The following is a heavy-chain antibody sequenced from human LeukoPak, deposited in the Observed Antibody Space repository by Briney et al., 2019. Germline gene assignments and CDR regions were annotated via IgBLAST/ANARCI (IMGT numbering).Heavy chain of an antibody. D-gene: IGHD3-22*01. V-gene: IGHV3-48*03. Sequence: GGSLRLSCAASGFTFSSYEMNWVRQAPGKGLEWVSYISSSDSSIYYADSVKGRFTISRDNAKNSLYLQMNSLRAEDTAVYYCAREPLPDYDRNDYHDFDYWGQGTLVTVSS. CDR1: GFTFSSYE. J-gene: IGHJ4*02. CDR3: AREPLPDYDRNDYHDFDY. CDR2: ISSSDSSI.